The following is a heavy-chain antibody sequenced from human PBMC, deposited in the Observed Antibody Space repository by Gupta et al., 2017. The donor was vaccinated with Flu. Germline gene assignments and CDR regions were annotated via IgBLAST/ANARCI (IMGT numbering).Heavy chain of an antibody. CDR2: TLYRAKWDN. J-gene: IGHJ4*02. CDR1: GDSVSSNDAA. CDR3: AREIAMVRGISNPCDY. V-gene: IGHV6-1*01. D-gene: IGHD3-10*01. Sequence: QVQLQQSGPGLVKPSQTLSLTCAISGDSVSSNDAAGNGIRQSPSRGLEWLGRTLYRAKWDNDYEASVKSRITINPDTSTNQFSLQLSSVTPEDTAVYLCAREIAMVRGISNPCDYWGQGSRVTVSS.